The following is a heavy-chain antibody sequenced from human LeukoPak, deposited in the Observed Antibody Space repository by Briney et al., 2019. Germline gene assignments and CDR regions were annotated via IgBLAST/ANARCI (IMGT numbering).Heavy chain of an antibody. V-gene: IGHV4-59*01. CDR1: GGSIRSYY. Sequence: SETLSLTCTVSGGSIRSYYWSWIRQPPGKGLEWIGYIYDSGSTNYNPSLKSRVTISVDTSKNQFSLKLSSVTAADTAVYYCATLTGDQRGAYWGQGTLVTVSS. CDR3: ATLTGDQRGAY. J-gene: IGHJ4*02. D-gene: IGHD7-27*01. CDR2: IYDSGST.